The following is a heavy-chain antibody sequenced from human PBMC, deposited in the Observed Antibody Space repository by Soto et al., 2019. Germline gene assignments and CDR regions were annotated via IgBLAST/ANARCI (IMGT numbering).Heavy chain of an antibody. CDR1: GFTFSNAW. Sequence: GGSLRLSCAASGFTFSNAWMSWVRQAPGKGLEWVGRIKSKTNGGTTDYAASVKGRFTLSRDDSKNMLYLQMSSLKTEDTAVYYCTTDDPINKTWGQGTLATVSS. CDR2: IKSKTNGGTT. CDR3: TTDDPINKT. J-gene: IGHJ4*02. V-gene: IGHV3-15*01.